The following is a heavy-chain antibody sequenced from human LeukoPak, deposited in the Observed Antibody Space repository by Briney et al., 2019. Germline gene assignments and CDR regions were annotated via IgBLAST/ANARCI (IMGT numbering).Heavy chain of an antibody. J-gene: IGHJ3*01. D-gene: IGHD3-10*01. CDR3: ARGMWFDTLFSAFDV. Sequence: PSATLSLTCSVSGDSITSRNWWTWVRQTPEKGLEWIGEIFHTGSTNYNPSVEGRVTISIDKSKNQFSLMLTSVTAADTALYYCARGMWFDTLFSAFDVWGQGTMVSVS. CDR2: IFHTGST. CDR1: GDSITSRNW. V-gene: IGHV4-4*02.